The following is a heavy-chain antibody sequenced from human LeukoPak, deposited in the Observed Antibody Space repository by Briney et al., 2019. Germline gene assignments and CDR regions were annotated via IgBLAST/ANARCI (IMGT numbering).Heavy chain of an antibody. J-gene: IGHJ4*02. D-gene: IGHD2-8*01. CDR3: AREGCYCTNGVCCTDY. V-gene: IGHV3-64*01. CDR1: GFTFSSYA. CDR2: IGSNGGST. Sequence: GGSLRLSCAASGFTFSSYAMHWVRQARENGLEYVSTIGSNGGSTYYANSVKGRFTISRDNSKNMLYLQVGSLRAEDMAVYYCAREGCYCTNGVCCTDYWGQGTLVTVSS.